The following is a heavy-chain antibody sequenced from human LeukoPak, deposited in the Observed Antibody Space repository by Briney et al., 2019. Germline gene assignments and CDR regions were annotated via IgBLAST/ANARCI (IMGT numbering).Heavy chain of an antibody. Sequence: AGESLEISCQGSGYSFTSYWIGWVRQLPGKGLEWMGIIYPGDSDTRYSPSFQGQVTISADKSISTAYLQWSSLKASDTAMYYCARTIMVRGVIYFDYWGQGTLVTVSS. V-gene: IGHV5-51*01. D-gene: IGHD3-10*01. CDR2: IYPGDSDT. CDR1: GYSFTSYW. J-gene: IGHJ4*02. CDR3: ARTIMVRGVIYFDY.